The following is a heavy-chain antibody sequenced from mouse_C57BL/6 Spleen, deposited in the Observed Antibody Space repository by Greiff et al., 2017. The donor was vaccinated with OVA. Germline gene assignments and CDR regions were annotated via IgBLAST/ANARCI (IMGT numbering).Heavy chain of an antibody. J-gene: IGHJ2*01. CDR1: GYTFTSYW. V-gene: IGHV1-72*01. CDR2: IDPNSGGT. CDR3: ARGNPSITTVVAPFDY. Sequence: VQLQQPGAELVKPGASVKLSCKASGYTFTSYWMHWVKQRPGRGLEWIGRIDPNSGGTKYNEKFKSKATLTVDKPSSTAYMQLSSLTSEDSAVYYCARGNPSITTVVAPFDYWGQGTTLTVSS. D-gene: IGHD1-1*01.